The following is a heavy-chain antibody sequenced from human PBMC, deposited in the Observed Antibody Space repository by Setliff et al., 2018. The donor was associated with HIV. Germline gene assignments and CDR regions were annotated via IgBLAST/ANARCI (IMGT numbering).Heavy chain of an antibody. CDR3: ARVPRQLLKGAAAYFDY. CDR2: IYYSGST. D-gene: IGHD5-18*01. Sequence: SETLSLTCTVSGGSISSHYWSWIRQPPGKGLEWIGYIYYSGSTNYNPSLKSRVTISVDTSKNQFSLRLSSVIAADTAVYYCARVPRQLLKGAAAYFDYWGQGTLVTVSS. CDR1: GGSISSHY. V-gene: IGHV4-59*11. J-gene: IGHJ4*02.